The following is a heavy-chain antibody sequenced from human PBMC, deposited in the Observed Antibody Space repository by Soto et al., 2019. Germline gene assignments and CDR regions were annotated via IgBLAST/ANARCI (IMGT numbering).Heavy chain of an antibody. CDR2: IYYSGST. D-gene: IGHD3-10*01. V-gene: IGHV4-61*05. CDR3: ARHPIGAPRAFDS. J-gene: IGHJ4*02. Sequence: SETLSLTCTVSGGSISSNIYYWSWIRQPPGKGLEWIGYIYYSGSTNYNPSLKSRVTISVDTSKNQFSLKLNSMTAADTAIYFCARHPIGAPRAFDSWGQGLLVTVSS. CDR1: GGSISSNIYY.